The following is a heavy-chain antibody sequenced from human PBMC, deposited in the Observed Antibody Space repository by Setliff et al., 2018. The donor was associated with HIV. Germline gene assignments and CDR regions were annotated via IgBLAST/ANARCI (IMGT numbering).Heavy chain of an antibody. D-gene: IGHD3-10*01. V-gene: IGHV4-59*12. CDR1: GASISSYY. J-gene: IGHJ4*02. Sequence: PSETLSLTCTISGASISSYYWSWIRQPPGKGLEWIGDIHYSGSSKYSPSLKSRVTISFDTSKRQFSLRLRSVTAADTAVYYCARALWFGELLTLALNRIDSWGQGTQVTVSS. CDR3: ARALWFGELLTLALNRIDS. CDR2: IHYSGSS.